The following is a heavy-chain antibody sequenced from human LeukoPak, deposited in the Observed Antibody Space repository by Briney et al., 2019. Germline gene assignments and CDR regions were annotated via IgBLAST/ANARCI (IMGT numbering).Heavy chain of an antibody. Sequence: EWVGMIYPRDGSTSYAQKFQGRVIVSRDTSTSTVHMELSGLRSEDTAVYYCARDQEGFDYWGQGTLVTVSS. CDR2: IYPRDGST. V-gene: IGHV1-46*01. CDR3: ARDQEGFDY. J-gene: IGHJ4*02.